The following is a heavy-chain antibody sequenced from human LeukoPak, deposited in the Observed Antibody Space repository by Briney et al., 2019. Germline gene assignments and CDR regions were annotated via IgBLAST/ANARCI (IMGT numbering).Heavy chain of an antibody. CDR1: GYTFTSYY. CDR2: INPSGGST. J-gene: IGHJ4*02. V-gene: IGHV1-46*01. D-gene: IGHD2-2*01. Sequence: ASVKVSCKASGYTFTSYYMHWVRQAPGQGLEWMGIINPSGGSTSYAQKFQGRVTMTRDMSTSTVYMELSSLRSEDTAVYYCARYIPPCDRRSQLCDYFDYWGQGTLVTVSS. CDR3: ARYIPPCDRRSQLCDYFDY.